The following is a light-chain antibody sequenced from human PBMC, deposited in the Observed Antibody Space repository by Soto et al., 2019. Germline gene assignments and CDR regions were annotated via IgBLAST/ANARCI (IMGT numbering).Light chain of an antibody. CDR2: GNS. CDR1: SSNIGAGYD. V-gene: IGLV1-40*01. Sequence: QSVLTQPPSVSGAPGQRVTISCTGSSSNIGAGYDVYWYQQLPGTAPKVLIYGNSNRPSGVPDRFSGSKSGTSASLAITGLQAEDEADYYCQSYDSSLSGSWVFGGGTKVTVL. J-gene: IGLJ3*02. CDR3: QSYDSSLSGSWV.